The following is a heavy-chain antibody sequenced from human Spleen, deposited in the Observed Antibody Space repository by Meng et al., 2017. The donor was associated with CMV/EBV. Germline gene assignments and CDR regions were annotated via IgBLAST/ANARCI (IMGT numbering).Heavy chain of an antibody. D-gene: IGHD6-13*01. V-gene: IGHV1-46*01. J-gene: IGHJ5*02. CDR2: INPRDGGT. Sequence: YTFSIYYMHWHRQAPGQGLEWTGIINPRDGGTRYAQKFQDRVTMTRDTSTSTVYMELRSLRSEDTAVYYCAKGVEAASGIGDWFDPWGQGTLVTVSS. CDR1: YTFSIYY. CDR3: AKGVEAASGIGDWFDP.